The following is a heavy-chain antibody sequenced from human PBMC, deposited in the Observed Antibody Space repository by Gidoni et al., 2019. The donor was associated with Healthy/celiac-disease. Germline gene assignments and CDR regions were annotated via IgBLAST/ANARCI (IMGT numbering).Heavy chain of an antibody. D-gene: IGHD2-2*01. CDR3: AKDQLDVEGYQLPCVY. CDR2: ISGSGGST. V-gene: IGHV3-23*01. J-gene: IGHJ4*02. Sequence: EVQLLESGGGLVQPGGSLRLSCAASGFTFSSYAMSWVRQAPGKGLGWVSAISGSGGSTYYADSVKGRFTISRDNSKNTLYLQMNSLRAEDTAVYYCAKDQLDVEGYQLPCVYWGQGTLVTVSS. CDR1: GFTFSSYA.